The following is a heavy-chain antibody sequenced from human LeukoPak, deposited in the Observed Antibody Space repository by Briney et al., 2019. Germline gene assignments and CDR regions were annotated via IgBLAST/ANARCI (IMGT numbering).Heavy chain of an antibody. CDR1: GFTFSSYR. D-gene: IGHD3-3*01. CDR3: ARVDFWSGYNIDY. Sequence: GGSLRLSCAASGFTFSSYRMSWVRQAPGKGLEWVANIKQDGSEKHYVDPVKGRFTISRDNAKKSLYLQMNSLRAEDTAVYYCARVDFWSGYNIDYWGQGTLVTVSS. V-gene: IGHV3-7*01. CDR2: IKQDGSEK. J-gene: IGHJ4*02.